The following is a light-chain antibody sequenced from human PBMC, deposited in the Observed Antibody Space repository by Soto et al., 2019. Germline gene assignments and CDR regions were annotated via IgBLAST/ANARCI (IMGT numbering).Light chain of an antibody. CDR3: QQYDYWWT. J-gene: IGKJ1*01. V-gene: IGKV3-15*01. CDR2: GAS. CDR1: QSVNSN. Sequence: EVVMTQSPDTLSVSTGERATLSCRASQSVNSNLAWYQQRLGQAPRLLIYGASTRATDIPPRFSGSGSGTEFTLTISSLQSEDFGVYYCQQYDYWWTFGQGTKVDIK.